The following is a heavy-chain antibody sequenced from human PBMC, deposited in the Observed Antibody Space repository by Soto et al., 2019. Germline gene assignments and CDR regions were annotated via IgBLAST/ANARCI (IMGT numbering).Heavy chain of an antibody. CDR1: GFNFSSYV. V-gene: IGHV3-33*01. J-gene: IGHJ4*02. Sequence: QVQLVESGGGVVQPGRSLRLSCAASGFNFSSYVMHWVRQAPGKGLEWVADIWYDGGNKYYADSVKGRFTISRDNSKNTLYMQMNSRRAEDTAVYYCVRDGQWLPRDGLRSSYYFDYWGQGTLVTVSS. D-gene: IGHD6-19*01. CDR3: VRDGQWLPRDGLRSSYYFDY. CDR2: IWYDGGNK.